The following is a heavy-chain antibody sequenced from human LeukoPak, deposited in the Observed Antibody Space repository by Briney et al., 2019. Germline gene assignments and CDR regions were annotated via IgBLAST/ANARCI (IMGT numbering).Heavy chain of an antibody. D-gene: IGHD6-13*01. CDR3: AHRTDLYSSSWYWGY. Sequence: SGPTLVNPTQTLTLTCTFSGFSLTTRGVGVGWIRQPPGKALEWLALIYWDDDKRYSPSLKSRLTITKDTSKNQVVLTMTNMDPVDTATYYRAHRTDLYSSSWYWGYWGQGTLVTVSS. CDR1: GFSLTTRGVG. V-gene: IGHV2-5*02. J-gene: IGHJ4*02. CDR2: IYWDDDK.